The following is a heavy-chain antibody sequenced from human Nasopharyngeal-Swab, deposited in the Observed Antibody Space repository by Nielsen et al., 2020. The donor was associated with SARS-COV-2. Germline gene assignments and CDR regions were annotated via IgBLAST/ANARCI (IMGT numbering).Heavy chain of an antibody. CDR3: AAPLTGLHY. CDR1: GFTVTNNY. J-gene: IGHJ4*02. CDR2: IYASGDT. V-gene: IGHV3-53*01. D-gene: IGHD1-20*01. Sequence: GGSLRLSCAASGFTVTNNYMTWVRQVPGKGLEWISHIYASGDTHTADAAKGRFTISRDSSENTLYLEMNNLTPDDTATYYRAAPLTGLHYWGQGTLVTVSS.